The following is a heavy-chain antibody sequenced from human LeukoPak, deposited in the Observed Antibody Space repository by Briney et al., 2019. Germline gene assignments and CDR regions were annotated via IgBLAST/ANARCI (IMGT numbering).Heavy chain of an antibody. CDR2: IIPIFGIA. D-gene: IGHD5-24*01. CDR3: ARDLEMAGPEEIGDWFDP. J-gene: IGHJ5*02. V-gene: IGHV1-69*04. CDR1: GGTFSSYA. Sequence: SVRVSCTASGGTFSSYAISWVRQAPGQGLEWMGRIIPIFGIANYAQKFQGRVTITADKSTGTAYMELSSLRSEDTAVYYCARDLEMAGPEEIGDWFDPWGQGTLVTVSS.